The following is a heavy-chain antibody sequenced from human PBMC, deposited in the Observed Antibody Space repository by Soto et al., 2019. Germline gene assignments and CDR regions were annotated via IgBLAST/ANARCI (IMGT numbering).Heavy chain of an antibody. D-gene: IGHD5-18*01. CDR2: ISTTGRYI. V-gene: IGHV3-21*02. CDR1: GFTFSDHS. Sequence: EVQLVESGGGLVKPGGSLRLSCAASGFTFSDHSMNWVRQAPGKGLEWVASISTTGRYIYYADSMAGRFTISRDNAKNSLYLQVKSLRGEDTAVYYCAAGTDTAMEQGADYWGQGTLVIVSS. J-gene: IGHJ4*02. CDR3: AAGTDTAMEQGADY.